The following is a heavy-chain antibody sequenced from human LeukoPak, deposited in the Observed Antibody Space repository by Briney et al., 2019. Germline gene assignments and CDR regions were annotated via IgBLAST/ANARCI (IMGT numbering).Heavy chain of an antibody. CDR2: VSIYNDNT. J-gene: IGHJ4*02. CDR1: GYSFTDYD. Sequence: VASVKVSCKASGYSFTDYDFSWVRQAPGQGLEWLGWVSIYNDNTNYAREFQDRITMTTDISTSTAYMELKSLTSDDTAVYFCARTGHYQFDSLGQGTLVTVSS. V-gene: IGHV1-18*01. D-gene: IGHD3-9*01. CDR3: ARTGHYQFDS.